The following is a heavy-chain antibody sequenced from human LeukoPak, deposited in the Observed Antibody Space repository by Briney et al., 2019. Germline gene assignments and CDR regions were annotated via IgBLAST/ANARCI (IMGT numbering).Heavy chain of an antibody. CDR3: ARVIQLPQEYFQH. CDR1: GGTFNSYA. Sequence: GASLKVSCKASGGTFNSYAITWVRQAPGQGLEWMGGIIPIFGTANYAQKFQGRVTITADGSTSTAYMELSSLRSEDTAVYYCARVIQLPQEYFQHWGQGTLVTVSS. D-gene: IGHD2-2*01. J-gene: IGHJ1*01. CDR2: IIPIFGTA. V-gene: IGHV1-69*13.